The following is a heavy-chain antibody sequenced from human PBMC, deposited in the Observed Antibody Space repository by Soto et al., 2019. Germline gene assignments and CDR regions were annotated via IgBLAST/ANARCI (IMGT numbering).Heavy chain of an antibody. CDR1: GFTVSSNY. V-gene: IGHV3-66*01. CDR3: AKDLEDYDFWSGS. J-gene: IGHJ4*02. Sequence: PGGSLRLSCAASGFTVSSNYMTWVRQAPGKGLEWVSFIYSGGSTYYTDSVKGRFTISRDNSKNTLYLQMNSLRAEDTAVYYCAKDLEDYDFWSGSWGQGTMVTVSS. D-gene: IGHD3-3*01. CDR2: IYSGGST.